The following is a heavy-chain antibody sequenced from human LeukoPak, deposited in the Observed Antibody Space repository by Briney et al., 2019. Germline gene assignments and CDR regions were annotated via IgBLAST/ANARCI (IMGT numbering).Heavy chain of an antibody. Sequence: PGGSLRLSCAASGFTFSSYGLHWVRQAPGKGLEWVAVIWYDESDKYYADSVKGRFTISRDNSKNTVFLQMDSLRAEDTAVYYCARGSSANFDYWGQGALVTVSS. CDR2: IWYDESDK. CDR3: ARGSSANFDY. D-gene: IGHD6-13*01. J-gene: IGHJ4*02. CDR1: GFTFSSYG. V-gene: IGHV3-33*01.